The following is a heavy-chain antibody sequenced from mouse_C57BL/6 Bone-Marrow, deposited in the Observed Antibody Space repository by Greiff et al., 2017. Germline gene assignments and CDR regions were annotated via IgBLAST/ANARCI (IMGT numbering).Heavy chain of an antibody. CDR2: INPYNGGT. J-gene: IGHJ3*01. CDR3: AWEAWFAY. CDR1: GYTFTDYY. V-gene: IGHV1-19*01. Sequence: EVKLMESGPVLVKPGASVKMSCKASGYTFTDYYMNWVKQSHGKSLEWIGVINPYNGGTSYNQKFKGKATLTVEKSSSTAYMELHSLTSEDSAVYYWAWEAWFAYWDQGTLVTVSA. D-gene: IGHD4-1*01.